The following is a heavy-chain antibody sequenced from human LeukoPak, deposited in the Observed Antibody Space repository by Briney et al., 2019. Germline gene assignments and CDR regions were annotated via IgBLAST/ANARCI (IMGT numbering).Heavy chain of an antibody. J-gene: IGHJ4*02. CDR3: ARVVATIGIDY. Sequence: SETLSLTCTVSGYSISGGYYWGWIRQPPGKGLEWIGYIYYSGSTYYNPSLKSRVTISVDTSKNQFSLKLSSVTAADTAVYYCARVVATIGIDYWGQGTLVTVSS. CDR2: IYYSGST. CDR1: GYSISGGYY. V-gene: IGHV4-30-4*08. D-gene: IGHD5-12*01.